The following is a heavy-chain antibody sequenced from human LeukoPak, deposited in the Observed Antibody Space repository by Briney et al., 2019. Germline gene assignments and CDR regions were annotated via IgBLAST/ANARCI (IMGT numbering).Heavy chain of an antibody. D-gene: IGHD5-18*01. CDR1: GYTFTSYG. CDR2: ISACNGNT. CDR3: ARDERGYSYGYVDY. V-gene: IGHV1-18*01. Sequence: ASLKVSCKASGYTFTSYGISWVRQAPGQGLEWMAWISACNGNTNYAQKLQGRVTMTTDTSTSTAYTELRSLRSDDTAVYYCARDERGYSYGYVDYWGQGTLVTVSS. J-gene: IGHJ4*02.